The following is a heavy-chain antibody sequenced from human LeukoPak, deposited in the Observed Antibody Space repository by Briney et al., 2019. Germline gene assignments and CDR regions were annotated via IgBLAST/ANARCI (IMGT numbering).Heavy chain of an antibody. J-gene: IGHJ4*02. CDR1: GGSFSGYY. CDR3: ARGPGIAARLTPFDY. CDR2: INHSGST. V-gene: IGHV4-34*01. D-gene: IGHD6-6*01. Sequence: PSETLSLTCAVYGGSFSGYYWSWIRQPLGKGLEWIGEINHSGSTNYNPPLKSRVTISVDTSKNQFSLKLSSVTAADTAVYYCARGPGIAARLTPFDYWGQGTLVTVSS.